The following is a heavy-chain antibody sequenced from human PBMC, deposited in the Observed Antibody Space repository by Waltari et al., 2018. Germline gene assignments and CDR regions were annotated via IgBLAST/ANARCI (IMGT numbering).Heavy chain of an antibody. V-gene: IGHV4-61*02. CDR1: GGSISSGSYY. CDR3: ARGGLEMATEDAFDI. CDR2: IYTSGST. J-gene: IGHJ3*02. D-gene: IGHD5-12*01. Sequence: QVQLQESGPGLVKPSQTLSLTCTVSGGSISSGSYYWSWIRQPAGKGLEWIGRIYTSGSTNYNPSLKSRVTISVDTSKNQVSLKLSSVTAADTAVYYCARGGLEMATEDAFDIWGQGTMVTVSS.